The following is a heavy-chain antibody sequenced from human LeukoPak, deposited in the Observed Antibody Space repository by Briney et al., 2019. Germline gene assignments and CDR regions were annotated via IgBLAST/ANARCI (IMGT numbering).Heavy chain of an antibody. CDR3: ARAPRGVTFGGVIVKGSFDY. J-gene: IGHJ4*02. V-gene: IGHV4-31*11. Sequence: PSETLSLTCAVSGGSISSGGYYWSWIRQHPGKGLEWIGYIYYSGSTYYNPSLKSRVTISVDTSKNQFSLKLSSVTAADTAVYYCARAPRGVTFGGVIVKGSFDYWGQGTLVTVSS. D-gene: IGHD3-16*02. CDR2: IYYSGST. CDR1: GGSISSGGYY.